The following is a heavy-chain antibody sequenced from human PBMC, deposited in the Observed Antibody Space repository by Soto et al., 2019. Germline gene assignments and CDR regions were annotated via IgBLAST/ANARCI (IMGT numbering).Heavy chain of an antibody. Sequence: GGSLRLSCAASGFTFSSYWMSWVRQAPGKGLEWVANIKQDGSEKYYVDSVKGRFTISRDNAKNSLYLQMNSLRAEDTAVYYCARDSSIAARPNWFDPWGQGTLVTVSS. CDR3: ARDSSIAARPNWFDP. V-gene: IGHV3-7*03. D-gene: IGHD6-6*01. J-gene: IGHJ5*02. CDR2: IKQDGSEK. CDR1: GFTFSSYW.